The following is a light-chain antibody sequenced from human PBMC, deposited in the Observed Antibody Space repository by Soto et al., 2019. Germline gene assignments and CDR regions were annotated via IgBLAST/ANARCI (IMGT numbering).Light chain of an antibody. Sequence: QSALTQPPSASGSPGQSVTISCTGTSSDVGGYNYVSWYQQHPGKAPKHMIYEVSKRPSGVTDRFADSKSGNTASLTVSGLQAEDEADYYCSSYAGSNNLVVFGGGTKPAVL. CDR1: SSDVGGYNY. CDR2: EVS. J-gene: IGLJ2*01. CDR3: SSYAGSNNLVV. V-gene: IGLV2-8*01.